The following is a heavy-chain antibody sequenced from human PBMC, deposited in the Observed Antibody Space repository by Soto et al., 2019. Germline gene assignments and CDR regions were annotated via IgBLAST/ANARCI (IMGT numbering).Heavy chain of an antibody. CDR3: ARAGDSGGYYYDY. CDR2: INHSGST. Sequence: QVQLQQWGAGLLKPSETLSLTCAVYGGSLSGFYWSWIRQPTGKGLEWIGEINHSGSTIYNSSLKIRVTISLDTSKDQFSLRLSSVTAADTAVYYCARAGDSGGYYYDYWGQGTLVTVSS. CDR1: GGSLSGFY. J-gene: IGHJ4*02. D-gene: IGHD3-22*01. V-gene: IGHV4-34*01.